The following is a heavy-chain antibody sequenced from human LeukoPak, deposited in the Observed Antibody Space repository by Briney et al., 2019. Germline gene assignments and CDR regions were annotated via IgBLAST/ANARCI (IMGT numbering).Heavy chain of an antibody. J-gene: IGHJ5*02. CDR2: IIPILGIA. V-gene: IGHV1-69*04. CDR1: GGTFSSYT. Sequence: ASVKVSCKASGGTFSSYTISWVRQAPGQGLEWMGRIIPILGIANYAQKFQGRVTITADKSTSTAYMELSSLRSEDTAVYYCARDYGGNARFDPWGRGTLVTVSS. D-gene: IGHD4-23*01. CDR3: ARDYGGNARFDP.